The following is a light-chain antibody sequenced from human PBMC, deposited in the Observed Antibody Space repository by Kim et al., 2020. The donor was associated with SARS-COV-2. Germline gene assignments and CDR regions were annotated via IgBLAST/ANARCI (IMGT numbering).Light chain of an antibody. V-gene: IGKV3-15*01. Sequence: EIVMTQSPATLSVSPGERATLSCRASQSVRQNLAWYQQKSGQPPRLLVFAATTRATSIPARFSGSGSGTEFTLTISSLQPEDFAVYYCQQYYNWPRTFGQGTKVDIK. CDR3: QQYYNWPRT. CDR2: AAT. J-gene: IGKJ1*01. CDR1: QSVRQN.